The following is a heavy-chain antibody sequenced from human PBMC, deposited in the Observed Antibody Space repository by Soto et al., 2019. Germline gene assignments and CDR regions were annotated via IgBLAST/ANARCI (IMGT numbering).Heavy chain of an antibody. CDR2: IIPIFGTA. CDR3: ATPTPHSGSYSAYYYYYGMDV. Sequence: SVKVSCKASGGTFSRYAISWVRQAPGQGLEWMGGIIPIFGTASYAQKFQGRVTITADESTSTAYMELSSLRSEDTAVYYCATPTPHSGSYSAYYYYYGMDVWGQGTTVTVSS. CDR1: GGTFSRYA. J-gene: IGHJ6*02. V-gene: IGHV1-69*13. D-gene: IGHD1-26*01.